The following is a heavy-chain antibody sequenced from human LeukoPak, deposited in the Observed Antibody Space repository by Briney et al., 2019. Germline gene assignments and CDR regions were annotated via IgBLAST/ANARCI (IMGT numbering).Heavy chain of an antibody. Sequence: ASVKVSCKASGYTFTGYYMHWVRQAPGQGLEWMGRINPNSGGTNYAQKFQGRVTMTRDTSISTAYMELSRLRSDDTAVYYCARDIYDSSGYQYYFDYWGQGTLVTVSS. D-gene: IGHD3-22*01. CDR2: INPNSGGT. CDR3: ARDIYDSSGYQYYFDY. CDR1: GYTFTGYY. J-gene: IGHJ4*02. V-gene: IGHV1-2*06.